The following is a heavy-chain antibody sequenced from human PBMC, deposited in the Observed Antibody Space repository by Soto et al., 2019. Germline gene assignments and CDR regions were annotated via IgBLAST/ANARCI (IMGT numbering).Heavy chain of an antibody. CDR1: GGSISSYF. V-gene: IGHV4-59*01. D-gene: IGHD2-21*02. Sequence: PSETLSLTCTVSGGSISSYFYIWVRQPPGKGLEWIGYIFYSGSSGSTNYNPSLKSRVTISVDTSKNQFSLKLSSVTAADTAVYYCARTALGWLDPWGQGTLVTVSS. CDR3: ARTALGWLDP. CDR2: IFYSGSSGST. J-gene: IGHJ5*02.